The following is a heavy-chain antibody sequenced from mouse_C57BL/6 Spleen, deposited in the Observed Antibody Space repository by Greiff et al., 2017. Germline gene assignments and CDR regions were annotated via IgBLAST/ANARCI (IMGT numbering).Heavy chain of an antibody. D-gene: IGHD3-2*01. J-gene: IGHJ4*01. Sequence: EVKLMESGGGLVKPGGSLKLSCAASGFTFSSYAMSWVRQTPEKRLEWVATISDGGSYTYYPDNVKGRFTISRDNAKNNLYLQMSHLKSEDTAMYYCARDLTAPYAMDYWGQGTSVTVSS. CDR1: GFTFSSYA. CDR3: ARDLTAPYAMDY. V-gene: IGHV5-4*01. CDR2: ISDGGSYT.